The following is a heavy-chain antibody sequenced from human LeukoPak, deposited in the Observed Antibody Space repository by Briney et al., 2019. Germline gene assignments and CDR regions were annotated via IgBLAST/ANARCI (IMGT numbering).Heavy chain of an antibody. CDR2: INHSGST. CDR1: GGSFSGYY. J-gene: IGHJ4*02. CDR3: ARHWRSVGVDY. V-gene: IGHV4-34*01. D-gene: IGHD3-10*01. Sequence: SETLSLTCAVYGGSFSGYYWSWIRQPPGKGLEWIGEINHSGSTNYNPSLKSRVTISVDTSKNQFSLKLSSVTAADTAVYYCARHWRSVGVDYWGQGTLVTVSS.